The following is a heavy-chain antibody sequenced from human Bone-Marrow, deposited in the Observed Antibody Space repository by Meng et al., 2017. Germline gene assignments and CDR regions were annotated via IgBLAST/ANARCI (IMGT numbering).Heavy chain of an antibody. D-gene: IGHD5-12*01. J-gene: IGHJ4*02. CDR3: AKGKGGYDPFDS. CDR2: ISSSGGSI. V-gene: IGHV3-23*01. Sequence: EVHLLESGGGLVQPGGSLILSCAASGFTFSSYAMSWVRQAPGKGLEWVSAISSSGGSIYYADSVKGRFTISRDNSKNTLYLQMNSLRAEDTALYYCAKGKGGYDPFDSWGQGTLVTVSS. CDR1: GFTFSSYA.